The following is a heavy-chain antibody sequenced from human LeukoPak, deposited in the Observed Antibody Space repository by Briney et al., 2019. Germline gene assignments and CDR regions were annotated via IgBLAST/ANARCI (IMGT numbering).Heavy chain of an antibody. CDR2: IYYSGST. Sequence: PSETLSLTCTVSGGSISSSSCYWGWTRHPPGKGLEWLGNIYYSGSTYYNPSLKSRATISVDTSKNQFSLKLSSVTAADTAVYYCARECRRSVAPAAHEDWFDPWGQGTLVTVSS. D-gene: IGHD2-2*01. V-gene: IGHV4-39*02. CDR1: GGSISSSSCY. CDR3: ARECRRSVAPAAHEDWFDP. J-gene: IGHJ5*02.